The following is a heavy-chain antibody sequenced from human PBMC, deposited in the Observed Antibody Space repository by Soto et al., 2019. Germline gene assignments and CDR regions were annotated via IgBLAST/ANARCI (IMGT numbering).Heavy chain of an antibody. CDR1: GLKVDDYS. Sequence: LRLSCIASGLKVDDYSMHWVRQAPGKGLEWVSGITWNSNNLDYADSVKGRFTISRDNAKNSLYLQMNSLRAEDTALYYCAKDITRFLLYGMDVWGQGTTVTVSS. V-gene: IGHV3-9*01. CDR2: ITWNSNNL. D-gene: IGHD3-3*01. CDR3: AKDITRFLLYGMDV. J-gene: IGHJ6*02.